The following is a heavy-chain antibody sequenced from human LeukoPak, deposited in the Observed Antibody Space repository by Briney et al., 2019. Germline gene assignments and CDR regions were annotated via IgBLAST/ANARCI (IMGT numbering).Heavy chain of an antibody. Sequence: GGSLRLSCAASGFTFSSYGMHWVRQAPGKGLEWVAVISYDGSNKYYADSVKGRFTISRDNSKNTLYLQMNSLRAEDTAVYYCAKEIGSSWWDFDYWGQGTLVTVSS. V-gene: IGHV3-30*18. D-gene: IGHD6-13*01. CDR3: AKEIGSSWWDFDY. J-gene: IGHJ4*02. CDR2: ISYDGSNK. CDR1: GFTFSSYG.